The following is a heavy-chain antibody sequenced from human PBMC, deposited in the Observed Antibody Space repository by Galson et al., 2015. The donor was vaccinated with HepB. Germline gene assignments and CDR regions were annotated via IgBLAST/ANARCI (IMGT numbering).Heavy chain of an antibody. V-gene: IGHV1-18*04. J-gene: IGHJ5*02. CDR1: GYTFTSYG. CDR3: ARDQWWELLPGDWFDL. D-gene: IGHD1-26*01. Sequence: SVKVSCKASGYTFTSYGISWVRQAPGQGLEWMGWISAYNGNTNYAQKLQGRVTMTTDTSTSTAYMELRSLRSDDTAVYYCARDQWWELLPGDWFDLWGQGTLVTVSS. CDR2: ISAYNGNT.